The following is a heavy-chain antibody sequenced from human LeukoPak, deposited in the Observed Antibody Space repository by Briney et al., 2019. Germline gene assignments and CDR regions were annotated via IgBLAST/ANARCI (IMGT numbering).Heavy chain of an antibody. CDR2: FDPEDGET. V-gene: IGHV1-24*01. D-gene: IGHD3-22*01. CDR1: GYTLTELS. Sequence: ASVKVSCKVSGYTLTELSMHWVRQAPGKGLEWMGGFDPEDGETIYAQKFQGRVTMTEDTSTDTAHMELSSLRSEDTAVYYCATDVEGLTMIVDWGQGTLVTVSS. J-gene: IGHJ4*02. CDR3: ATDVEGLTMIVD.